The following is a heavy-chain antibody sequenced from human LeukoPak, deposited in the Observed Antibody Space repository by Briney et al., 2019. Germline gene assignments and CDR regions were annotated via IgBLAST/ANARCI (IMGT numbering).Heavy chain of an antibody. CDR1: GFTFSYYG. CDR2: IRYDGSRQ. CDR3: AKGGQYDSDSFFDF. Sequence: GGSLRLSCAASGFTFSYYGLSWVRQAPGKGLEWVASIRYDGSRQFYADSVKGRFTISRDNSRNTVDVQMNSLRSEDSALYYCAKGGQYDSDSFFDFWGQGTLVTVSS. D-gene: IGHD3-22*01. V-gene: IGHV3-30*02. J-gene: IGHJ4*02.